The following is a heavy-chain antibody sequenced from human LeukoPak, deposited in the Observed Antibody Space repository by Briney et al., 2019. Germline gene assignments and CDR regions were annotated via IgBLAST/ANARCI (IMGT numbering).Heavy chain of an antibody. CDR3: ARPASSSGWYGAGSYFDY. Sequence: PSETLSLTCAVSGYSISSGYYWGWIRQPPGKGLEWIGSIYHSGSTYYNPSLKSRVTISVDTSKNQFSLKLSSVTAADMAVYYCARPASSSGWYGAGSYFDYWGQGTLVTVSS. J-gene: IGHJ4*02. D-gene: IGHD6-19*01. CDR2: IYHSGST. V-gene: IGHV4-38-2*01. CDR1: GYSISSGYY.